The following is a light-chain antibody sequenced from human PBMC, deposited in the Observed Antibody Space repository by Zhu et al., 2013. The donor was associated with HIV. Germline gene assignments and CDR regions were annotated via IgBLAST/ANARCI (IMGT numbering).Light chain of an antibody. CDR3: MQGLQTPQT. CDR1: QSLLHRNGYNY. CDR2: LGS. J-gene: IGKJ1*01. V-gene: IGKV2-28*01. Sequence: DIVMTQSPLSLPVTPGEPASISCRSSQSLLHRNGYNYLDWYLQKPGQSPQLLIYLGSYRASGVPDRFSGSGSGTDFTLKISRVKAEDVGVYYCMQGLQTPQTFGQGTKWKSN.